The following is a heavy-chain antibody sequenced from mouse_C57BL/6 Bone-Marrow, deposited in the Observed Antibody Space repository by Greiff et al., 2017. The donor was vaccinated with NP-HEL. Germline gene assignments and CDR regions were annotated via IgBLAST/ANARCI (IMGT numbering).Heavy chain of an antibody. CDR1: GYTFTDYY. D-gene: IGHD1-1*02. CDR3: ARGGGTWYYFDY. V-gene: IGHV1-19*01. J-gene: IGHJ2*01. CDR2: INPYNGGT. Sequence: EVKLVESGPVLVKPGASVKMSCKASGYTFTDYYMNWVKQSHGKSLEWIGVINPYNGGTSYNQKFKGKATLTVDKSSSTAYMELNSLTSEDSAVYYCARGGGTWYYFDYWGQGTTLTVSS.